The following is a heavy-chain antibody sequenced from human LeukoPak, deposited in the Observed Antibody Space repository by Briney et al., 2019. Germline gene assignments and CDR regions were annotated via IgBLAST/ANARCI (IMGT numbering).Heavy chain of an antibody. J-gene: IGHJ4*02. CDR2: ISYDGSNK. Sequence: GGSLRLSCAASGSTFSSYAMHWVRQAPGKGLEWVAVISYDGSNKYYADSVKGRFTISRDTSKNTLYLQMNSLRAEDTAVYYCARAPLHDGRRGYWGQGTLVTVSS. D-gene: IGHD1-1*01. CDR3: ARAPLHDGRRGY. V-gene: IGHV3-30-3*01. CDR1: GSTFSSYA.